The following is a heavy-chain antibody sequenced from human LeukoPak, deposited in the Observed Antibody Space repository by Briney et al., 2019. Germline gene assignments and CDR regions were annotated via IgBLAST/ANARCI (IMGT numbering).Heavy chain of an antibody. V-gene: IGHV1-24*01. CDR2: FDPEDGET. D-gene: IGHD3-22*01. Sequence: ASVKVSCKVSGYTLTELSMHWVRQAPGKGLEWMGGFDPEDGETIYAQKFQGRVTITADKSTSTAYMELSSLRSEDTAVYYCATLQGYFDYWGQGTLVTVSS. CDR3: ATLQGYFDY. CDR1: GYTLTELS. J-gene: IGHJ4*02.